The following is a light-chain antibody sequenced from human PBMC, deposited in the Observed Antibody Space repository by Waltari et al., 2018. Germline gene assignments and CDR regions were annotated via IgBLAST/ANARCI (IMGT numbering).Light chain of an antibody. Sequence: QTVVTQEPSLTVSPGGKIPLTCASNTGAVTRGYFPNWFQQKPGQAPRALIYSTTSRHSWTPARFSGSLLGGKAALTLSGVQPEDEAEYYCLLYYGGQGVFGTGTKVTVL. J-gene: IGLJ1*01. CDR2: STT. CDR1: TGAVTRGYF. CDR3: LLYYGGQGV. V-gene: IGLV7-43*01.